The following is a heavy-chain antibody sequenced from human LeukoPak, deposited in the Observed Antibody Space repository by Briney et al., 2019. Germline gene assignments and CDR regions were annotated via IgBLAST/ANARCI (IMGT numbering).Heavy chain of an antibody. J-gene: IGHJ4*02. V-gene: IGHV4-4*02. D-gene: IGHD3-10*01. CDR2: IHHSGST. CDR3: ARGYYYGSGSYSYYFEY. Sequence: SGTLSLTCAVSGGSISSSNWWSWVRQPPGKGLEWIGEIHHSGSTNYNPSVKSRVTFSLDKSKNQLSLNLNSVTAADTAVYYCARGYYYGSGSYSYYFEYWGQGTLVTVSS. CDR1: GGSISSSNW.